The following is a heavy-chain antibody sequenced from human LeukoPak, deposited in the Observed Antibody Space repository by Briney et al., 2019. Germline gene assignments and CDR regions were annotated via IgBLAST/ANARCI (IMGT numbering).Heavy chain of an antibody. Sequence: PGRSLRLSCAASGYWFDVYAMHWVRQAPAKGLECVSGISWSSGTIAYADSVKGRFTISRDDAKNSLYLQMNSLRAEDTALYSCAKDIAPAVFYYMDVGGKGTTVIVSS. CDR2: ISWSSGTI. CDR1: GYWFDVYA. CDR3: AKDIAPAVFYYMDV. V-gene: IGHV3-9*01. J-gene: IGHJ6*03.